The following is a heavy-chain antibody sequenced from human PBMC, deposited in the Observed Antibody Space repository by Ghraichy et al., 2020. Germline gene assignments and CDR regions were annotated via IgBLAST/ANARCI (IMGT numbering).Heavy chain of an antibody. CDR2: ISDSGQIT. J-gene: IGHJ4*02. D-gene: IGHD2/OR15-2a*01. V-gene: IGHV3-48*03. Sequence: GGSLRLSCAASGFIFSSYEMNWVRQAPGKGLEWLSYISDSGQITYHADSVKGRFTISRDNAKNFVFLQMNSLRAEDTAVYYCAREGICNSDTCYDGFDSWGQGTLVTVSS. CDR3: AREGICNSDTCYDGFDS. CDR1: GFIFSSYE.